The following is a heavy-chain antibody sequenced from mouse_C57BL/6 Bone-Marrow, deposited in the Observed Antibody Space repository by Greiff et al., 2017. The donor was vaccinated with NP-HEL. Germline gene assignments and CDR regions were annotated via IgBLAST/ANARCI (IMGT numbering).Heavy chain of an antibody. J-gene: IGHJ3*01. CDR1: GYTFTDYY. Sequence: VQLQQSGPELVKPGASVKISCKASGYTFTDYYINWVKQRPGQGLEWIGWIFPGSGSTYYNEKFKGKATLTVDKSSSTAYMLLSSLTSDDSAVYFCAREDYYYGSSSWFAYWGQGTLVTVSA. V-gene: IGHV1-75*01. CDR3: AREDYYYGSSSWFAY. CDR2: IFPGSGST. D-gene: IGHD1-1*01.